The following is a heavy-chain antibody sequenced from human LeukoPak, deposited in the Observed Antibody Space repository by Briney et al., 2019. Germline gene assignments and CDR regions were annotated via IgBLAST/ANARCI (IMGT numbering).Heavy chain of an antibody. CDR3: ALYVWGSYRAFDP. J-gene: IGHJ5*02. V-gene: IGHV3-74*01. CDR1: GFTLSSYW. CDR2: INSDGSST. Sequence: PGGSLRLSCAASGFTLSSYWMHWVRQAPGKGLVWVSRINSDGSSTSYADSVKGRFTISRDNAKNTLYLRMNSLRAEDTAVYYCALYVWGSYRAFDPWGQGTLVTVSS. D-gene: IGHD3-16*02.